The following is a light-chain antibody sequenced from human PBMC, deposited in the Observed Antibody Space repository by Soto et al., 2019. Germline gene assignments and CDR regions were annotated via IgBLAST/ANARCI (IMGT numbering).Light chain of an antibody. J-gene: IGKJ1*01. CDR3: QQFIDGWT. Sequence: IQMTQSPSTPSASIGDRVTITCRASQSINNRLAWYQQMPGKAPNLLIYDASSLESGVPSRFRGSGSETEFTLTISGLQPDDFATYYCQQFIDGWTFGQGTKV. CDR1: QSINNR. CDR2: DAS. V-gene: IGKV1-5*01.